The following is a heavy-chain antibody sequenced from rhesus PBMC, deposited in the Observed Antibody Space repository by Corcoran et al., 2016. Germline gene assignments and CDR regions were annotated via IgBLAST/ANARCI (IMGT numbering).Heavy chain of an antibody. CDR2: VSGSGRST. CDR1: CGSILNNR. Sequence: QLQLQESGPGLVKPSETLSLTCAVSCGSILNNRWDWIRQPPGKGLEWIGRVSGSGRSTSYNPTLKSRLTISTDASKNQFYLRLRSVTAADKAVYYCARRDGYAFDFWGQGLRVTVSS. CDR3: ARRDGYAFDF. V-gene: IGHV4-173*01. J-gene: IGHJ3*01. D-gene: IGHD3-9*01.